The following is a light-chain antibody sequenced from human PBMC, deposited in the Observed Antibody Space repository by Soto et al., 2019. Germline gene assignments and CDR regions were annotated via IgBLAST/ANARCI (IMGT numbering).Light chain of an antibody. J-gene: IGLJ3*02. Sequence: QSVLTQPPSASGSPGQSVTISCTGTSSDVGGSNSVSWYQQHPGKAPKLIIYGVNERPSGVPDRFSGSKSGNTASLTVSGLQAEDEADYYCCSYTGGNNLGVFGGGTKLTVL. V-gene: IGLV2-8*01. CDR1: SSDVGGSNS. CDR3: CSYTGGNNLGV. CDR2: GVN.